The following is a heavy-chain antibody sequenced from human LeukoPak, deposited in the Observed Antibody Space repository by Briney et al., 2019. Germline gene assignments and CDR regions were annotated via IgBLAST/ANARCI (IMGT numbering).Heavy chain of an antibody. J-gene: IGHJ4*02. CDR1: GGSISSYY. CDR3: ARGVYIAAAQYGY. V-gene: IGHV4-59*01. Sequence: SETLSLTCTVSGGSISSYYWSWIRRPPGKGLEWIGYIYYSGTTNYNPSLKSRVTTSVDTSKNQFSLKLSSVTAAGTAVYYCARGVYIAAAQYGYWGQGTLVTVSS. D-gene: IGHD6-13*01. CDR2: IYYSGTT.